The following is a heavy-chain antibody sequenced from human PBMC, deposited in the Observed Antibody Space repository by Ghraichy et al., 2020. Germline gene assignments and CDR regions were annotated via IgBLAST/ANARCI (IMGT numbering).Heavy chain of an antibody. CDR2: IYYSGST. J-gene: IGHJ4*02. CDR1: GSSINSGGYY. V-gene: IGHV4-39*01. D-gene: IGHD3-10*01. CDR3: ARHPGFIYGPDS. Sequence: SEPLSLTCTVSGSSINSGGYYWGWVRQPPGKGLEWIGNIYYSGSTYYNPTLKSRVTIFVDMSKNQFSLKVNSVTAADTAVYHCARHPGFIYGPDSWGQGTLVTVSS.